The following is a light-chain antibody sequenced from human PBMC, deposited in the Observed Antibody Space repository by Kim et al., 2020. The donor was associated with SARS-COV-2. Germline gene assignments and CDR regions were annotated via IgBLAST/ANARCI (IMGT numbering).Light chain of an antibody. V-gene: IGLV3-21*04. CDR3: QVWDRSTNRV. J-gene: IGLJ3*02. CDR1: NIGSKS. Sequence: SYELTQPPSLSVAPGKTARITCGGDNIGSKSVHWYQQKPGQAPVVVIYYDTGRPSGVPERFSGSNSGDTATLTIIRVEAGDEADYYCQVWDRSTNRVFGGGTQLTVL. CDR2: YDT.